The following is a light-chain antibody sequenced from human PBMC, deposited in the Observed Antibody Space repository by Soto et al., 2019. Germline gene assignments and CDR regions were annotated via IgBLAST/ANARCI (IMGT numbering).Light chain of an antibody. CDR2: AAS. J-gene: IGKJ1*01. Sequence: DIRMTQAPSSLPASVGDRVTITCRASQTIGNYLNWYQQRPGKAPNLLISAASTLQSGVPSRFSGSGSGTDFTLTITSLQPEDFATYYCQQSYNTPRTFGQGTKVEIK. CDR1: QTIGNY. V-gene: IGKV1-39*01. CDR3: QQSYNTPRT.